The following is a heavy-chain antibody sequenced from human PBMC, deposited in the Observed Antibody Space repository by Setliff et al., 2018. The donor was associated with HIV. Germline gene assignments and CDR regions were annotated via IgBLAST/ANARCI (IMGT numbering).Heavy chain of an antibody. D-gene: IGHD3-9*01. CDR2: VYHSGST. V-gene: IGHV4-39*01. CDR3: ARQLYDVLTGTYWYFDL. Sequence: SETLSLTCTVSGGSISDSKSYWGWIRQPPGKGLEWLGGVYHSGSTKNTPSLKSRVTISVDTSKKQFSLKLDSVTAADTAIYYCARQLYDVLTGTYWYFDLWGRGTLVTAPQ. CDR1: GGSISDSKSY. J-gene: IGHJ2*01.